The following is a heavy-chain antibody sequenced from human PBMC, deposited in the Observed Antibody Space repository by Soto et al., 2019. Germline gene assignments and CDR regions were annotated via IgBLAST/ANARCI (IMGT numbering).Heavy chain of an antibody. V-gene: IGHV3-48*01. CDR2: ISDSGSRM. J-gene: IGHJ4*02. CDR3: APQGVGATGYLY. CDR1: GFTLGGYS. Sequence: EVQLVESGGGLVQPGGSLRLSCVVSGFTLGGYSMNWVRQAPGKGLEWVSYISDSGSRMYYADSVKGRFTISRDSAKNSLYLQRNSLRAEDPAVYYCAPQGVGATGYLYWGQGTLVTVSS. D-gene: IGHD1-26*01.